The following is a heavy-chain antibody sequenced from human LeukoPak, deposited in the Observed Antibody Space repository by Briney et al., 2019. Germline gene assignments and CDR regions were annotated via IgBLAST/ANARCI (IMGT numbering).Heavy chain of an antibody. J-gene: IGHJ6*02. CDR3: VRVPPGVITNGMDV. CDR2: MNPNSGNT. D-gene: IGHD2-21*01. V-gene: IGHV1-8*03. Sequence: ASVKVSCKASGYTFNDYAMTWVRQAPGQGLEWMGWMNPNSGNTGYAQKFQGRVTITRNTSISTAYMELSSLRSEDTAVYYCVRVPPGVITNGMDVWGQGTTVTVSS. CDR1: GYTFNDYA.